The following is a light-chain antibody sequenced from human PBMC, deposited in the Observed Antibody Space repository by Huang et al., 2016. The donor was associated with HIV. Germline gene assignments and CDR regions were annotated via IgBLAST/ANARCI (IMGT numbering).Light chain of an antibody. CDR2: SAS. Sequence: EIVMTQSPATLSVSPGERVTLSCRASQSVKSNLAWYQQKPGQAPRLLIYSASTRATGIPARVSGSGSGTEFTLTISSLQSEDCAVYYCQQYNDWPPWTFGQGTKVEIK. CDR1: QSVKSN. J-gene: IGKJ1*01. CDR3: QQYNDWPPWT. V-gene: IGKV3-15*01.